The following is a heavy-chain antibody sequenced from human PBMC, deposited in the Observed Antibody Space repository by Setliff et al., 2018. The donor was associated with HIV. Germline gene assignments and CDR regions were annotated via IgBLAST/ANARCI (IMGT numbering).Heavy chain of an antibody. Sequence: ASVKVSCKASGYSFIKYGISWVRQAPGQGLEWMGWISAYNGSTDYAPRLLGRVTMTTDTSTSKAYMELRSLSSDDTAVYYCARARLQGIVTAVGPRDNCLDPWGQGTRVTVSS. J-gene: IGHJ5*02. V-gene: IGHV1-18*01. CDR3: ARARLQGIVTAVGPRDNCLDP. D-gene: IGHD1-26*01. CDR1: GYSFIKYG. CDR2: ISAYNGST.